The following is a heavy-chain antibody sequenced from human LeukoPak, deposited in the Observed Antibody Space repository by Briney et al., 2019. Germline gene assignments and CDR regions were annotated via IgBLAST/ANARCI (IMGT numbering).Heavy chain of an antibody. Sequence: GGSLRLSCAASGFTFNSYEMNWVRQAPGKGLEWVSYISSSGSTIYYADSVKGRFTISRDNAKNSLYLQMNSLRAEDTAVYYCARRGYNWKFDYWGQGTLVTVSS. D-gene: IGHD1-20*01. CDR1: GFTFNSYE. CDR3: ARRGYNWKFDY. J-gene: IGHJ4*02. CDR2: ISSSGSTI. V-gene: IGHV3-48*03.